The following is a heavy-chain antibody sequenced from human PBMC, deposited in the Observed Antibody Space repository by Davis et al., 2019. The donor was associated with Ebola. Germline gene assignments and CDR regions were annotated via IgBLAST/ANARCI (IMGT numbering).Heavy chain of an antibody. CDR1: GFTFSSYG. V-gene: IGHV3-30*18. J-gene: IGHJ6*02. CDR2: ISYDGSNK. Sequence: PGGSLRLSCAASGFTFSSYGMHWVRQAPGKGLEWVAVISYDGSNKYYADSVKGRFTISRDNSKNTLYLQMNSLRAEDTAVYYCAKDFVGRDIVVVPAAIVTYYYGRDVWGQGTTVTVSS. D-gene: IGHD2-2*02. CDR3: AKDFVGRDIVVVPAAIVTYYYGRDV.